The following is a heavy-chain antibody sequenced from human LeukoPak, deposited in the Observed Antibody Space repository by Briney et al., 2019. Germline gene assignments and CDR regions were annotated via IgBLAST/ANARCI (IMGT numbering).Heavy chain of an antibody. V-gene: IGHV3-23*05. CDR2: IDRTTSTT. CDR3: AKRRIAAAAIDY. J-gene: IGHJ4*02. CDR1: GFTFSSYS. D-gene: IGHD6-13*01. Sequence: GGSLRLSCAASGFTFSSYSMSWVRQAPGKGLEWVSYIDRTTSTTYYADSVKGRFTISRDNSKNTLYLQMNSLRAEDTAVYYCAKRRIAAAAIDYWGQGTLVTVSS.